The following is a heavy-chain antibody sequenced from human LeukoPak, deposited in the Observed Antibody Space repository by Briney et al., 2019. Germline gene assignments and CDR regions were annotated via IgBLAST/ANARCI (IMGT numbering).Heavy chain of an antibody. V-gene: IGHV3-23*01. CDR1: GFTFSSYA. J-gene: IGHJ4*02. CDR3: AREGSGSGSYPPYYFDY. Sequence: GGSLRLSCAASGFTFSSYAMSWVRQAPGKGLEWVSAISGSGGSTYYADSVKGRFTISRDNSKNTLYLQMNSLRAEDTAVYYCAREGSGSGSYPPYYFDYWGQGTLVTVSS. D-gene: IGHD3-10*01. CDR2: ISGSGGST.